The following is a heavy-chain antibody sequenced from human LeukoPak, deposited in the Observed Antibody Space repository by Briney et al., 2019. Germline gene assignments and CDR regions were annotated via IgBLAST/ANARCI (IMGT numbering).Heavy chain of an antibody. Sequence: ASVKVSCKASGYTFTGYYMHWVRQAPGQGLEWMGWINPNSGGTNYAQKLQGRVTMTRDTSISTAYMELSRLRSDDTAVYYCAREESGGYSYGYGYWGQGTLVTVSS. CDR3: AREESGGYSYGYGY. CDR2: INPNSGGT. J-gene: IGHJ4*02. D-gene: IGHD5-18*01. V-gene: IGHV1-2*02. CDR1: GYTFTGYY.